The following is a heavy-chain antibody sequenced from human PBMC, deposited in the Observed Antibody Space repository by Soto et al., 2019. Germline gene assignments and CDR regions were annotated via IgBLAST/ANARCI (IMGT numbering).Heavy chain of an antibody. CDR2: ISANNGNT. Sequence: QIQLVQSGAEVKKTGASVRVSCKASGYAFSTYGLTWVRQAPGQGLEWMGWISANNGNTNYAQKFQGRLTMTTDTSTSTAYMELGRLRYDDTAVYYCARDRVTGTILGYWGQGTLVTVSS. J-gene: IGHJ4*02. CDR3: ARDRVTGTILGY. V-gene: IGHV1-18*04. D-gene: IGHD1-1*01. CDR1: GYAFSTYG.